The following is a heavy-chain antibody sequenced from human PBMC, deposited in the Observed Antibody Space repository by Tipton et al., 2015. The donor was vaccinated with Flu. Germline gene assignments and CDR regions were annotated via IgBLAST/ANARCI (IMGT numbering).Heavy chain of an antibody. D-gene: IGHD3-10*01. V-gene: IGHV4-38-2*02. CDR3: ARPTYHYGSGSSDY. CDR2: ISHSGRT. J-gene: IGHJ4*02. CDR1: GDSINSDYF. Sequence: LRLSCTVSGDSINSDYFWGWIRQPPGKGLEWIGCISHSGRTYYNPSLKSRVTISVDTAKNQFSQRLSSVTAADTAVYYCARPTYHYGSGSSDYWGQGTLVTVSS.